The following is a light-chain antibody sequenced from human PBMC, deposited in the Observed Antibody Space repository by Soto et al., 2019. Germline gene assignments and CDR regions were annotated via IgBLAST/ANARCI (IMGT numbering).Light chain of an antibody. CDR3: SSYTTSSTPV. Sequence: QSALTQPASVSGSPGQSITISCTGTSSDVGYYNYVSWYQHHPGKVPKLMIYEVSNRPSGVSNRFSGSKSGNTASLTISGLQAEDEADYYCSSYTTSSTPVFGGGTKVTVL. V-gene: IGLV2-14*01. J-gene: IGLJ3*02. CDR2: EVS. CDR1: SSDVGYYNY.